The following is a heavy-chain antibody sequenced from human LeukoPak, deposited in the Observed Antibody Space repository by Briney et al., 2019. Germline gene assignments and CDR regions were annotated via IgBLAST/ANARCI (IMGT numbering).Heavy chain of an antibody. CDR2: ISHTGST. V-gene: IGHV4-34*01. CDR3: ARGPAAVHP. D-gene: IGHD6-13*01. CDR1: GYSLTNHY. J-gene: IGHJ5*02. Sequence: SETLSLTCAVYGYSLTNHYWIWIRQPPGKGLEWVGGISHTGSTNYNPSLKSRLNISVDTSKNQFFLKLSSVTAADTAVYYCARGPAAVHPWGQGTLVTVSS.